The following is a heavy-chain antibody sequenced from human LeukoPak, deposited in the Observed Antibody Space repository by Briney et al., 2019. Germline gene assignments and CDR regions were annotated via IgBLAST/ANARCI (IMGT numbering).Heavy chain of an antibody. V-gene: IGHV3-11*01. J-gene: IGHJ4*02. Sequence: GGSLRLSCAASGFTFSDLYMSWIRQAPAKGLESVSYIGGGGYTIYYADSVKGRFTISRDNAKNSLYLQMNSLRAEDTAVYYCARVGGNSDHDYWGQGPLVTVSS. D-gene: IGHD4-23*01. CDR3: ARVGGNSDHDY. CDR2: IGGGGYTI. CDR1: GFTFSDLY.